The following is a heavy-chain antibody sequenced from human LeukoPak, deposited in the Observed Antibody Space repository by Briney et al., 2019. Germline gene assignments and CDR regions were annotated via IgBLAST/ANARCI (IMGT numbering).Heavy chain of an antibody. CDR1: GYTFTGYY. D-gene: IGHD6-13*01. Sequence: GASVKVSCKASGYTFTGYYMHWVRQAPGQGLEWMGWMNPNSGNTGYAQKFQGRVTMTRNTSISTAYMELSSLRSEDTAVYYCARVMVSSWDTDYYYYYMDVWGKGTTVTISS. J-gene: IGHJ6*03. V-gene: IGHV1-8*02. CDR2: MNPNSGNT. CDR3: ARVMVSSWDTDYYYYYMDV.